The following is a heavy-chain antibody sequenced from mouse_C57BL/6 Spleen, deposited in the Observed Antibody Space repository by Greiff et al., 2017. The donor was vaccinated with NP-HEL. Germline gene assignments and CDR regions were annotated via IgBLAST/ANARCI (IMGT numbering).Heavy chain of an antibody. CDR1: GYSFTGYY. CDR2: INPSTGGT. CDR3: ARYGNYARDY. Sequence: VQLKQSGPELVKPGASVKISCKASGYSFTGYYMNWVKQSPEKSLEWIGEINPSTGGTTYNQKFKAKATLTVDKSSSTAYMQLKSLTSEDSAVYYCARYGNYARDYWGQGTSVTVSS. V-gene: IGHV1-42*01. J-gene: IGHJ4*01. D-gene: IGHD2-1*01.